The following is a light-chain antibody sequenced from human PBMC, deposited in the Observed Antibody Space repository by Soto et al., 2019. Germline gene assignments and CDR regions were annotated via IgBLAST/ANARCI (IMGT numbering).Light chain of an antibody. CDR3: QQYGSSPLFT. CDR2: GAS. Sequence: EIVLTQSPGTLSLSPGERATLSCRASQSVSSSYLAWFQQKPGQAPRLLIYGASSRATGIPDRFSGSGSGTDFPLTISRLEPEDFAVSYCQQYGSSPLFTFGPGTKVDIK. CDR1: QSVSSSY. J-gene: IGKJ3*01. V-gene: IGKV3-20*01.